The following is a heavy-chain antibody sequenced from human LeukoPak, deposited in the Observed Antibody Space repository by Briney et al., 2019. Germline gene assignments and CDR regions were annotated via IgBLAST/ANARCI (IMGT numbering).Heavy chain of an antibody. D-gene: IGHD2-15*01. CDR3: ARDSSDIRSLIAH. V-gene: IGHV1-69*13. Sequence: SVKVFCKASGGTFCKYTIKWVRQRPGQWLELMGGITPLFGTAKYAQKFQGRDTITADESASTAYMEVSSLRSEDTAIYYCARDSSDIRSLIAHWGQGTLVTVSS. J-gene: IGHJ1*01. CDR2: ITPLFGTA. CDR1: GGTFCKYT.